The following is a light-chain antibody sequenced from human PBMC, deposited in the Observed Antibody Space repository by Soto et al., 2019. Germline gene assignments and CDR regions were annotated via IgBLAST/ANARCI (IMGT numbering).Light chain of an antibody. J-gene: IGKJ1*01. CDR3: QQAHSLPWT. CDR1: QGISDW. V-gene: IGKV1-12*02. Sequence: DLRMTQSPSTVSASAGDRVTITCRASQGISDWVAWYQQKPGEAPKLLIYSASFLHSGVPSRFSGSGSGTEFSLTIASLQPEDFATYFCQQAHSLPWTFGQGTKVTVK. CDR2: SAS.